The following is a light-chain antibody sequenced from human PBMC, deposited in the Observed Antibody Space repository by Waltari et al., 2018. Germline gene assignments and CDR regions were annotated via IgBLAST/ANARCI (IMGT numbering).Light chain of an antibody. CDR2: WAS. CDR1: QSLLYDANNRDY. J-gene: IGKJ5*01. Sequence: DIIMTQSPDSLAVYLGERATITCKSNQSLLYDANNRDYLAWFHQKPGQPPTFLIYWASTRESGVPDRFSGSGSGTDFTLTITSLQAEDVGVYYCQQYYTHPITFGQGTRLEI. V-gene: IGKV4-1*01. CDR3: QQYYTHPIT.